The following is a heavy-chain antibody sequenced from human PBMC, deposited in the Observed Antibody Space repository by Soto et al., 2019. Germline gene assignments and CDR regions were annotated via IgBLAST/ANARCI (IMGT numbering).Heavy chain of an antibody. CDR2: ISWNSGSI. V-gene: IGHV3-9*01. CDR3: AYSLLSDFWSGYYTRRRDY. Sequence: EVQLVESGGGLVQPGRSLRLSCAASGFTFDDYAMHWVRQAPGKGLEWVSGISWNSGSIGYADSVKGRFTISRDNAKNSMYMQIISLRAQDTAFYDSAYSLLSDFWSGYYTRRRDYWGQGTLVTVSS. D-gene: IGHD3-3*01. CDR1: GFTFDDYA. J-gene: IGHJ4*02.